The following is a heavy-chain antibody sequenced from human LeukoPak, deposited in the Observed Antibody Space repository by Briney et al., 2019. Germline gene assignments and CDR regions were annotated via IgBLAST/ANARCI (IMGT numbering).Heavy chain of an antibody. CDR2: IYYSGST. D-gene: IGHD3-10*01. V-gene: IGHV4-39*07. CDR1: GGSISSSSYY. J-gene: IGHJ6*02. CDR3: ATFPIAHYYGSGSYYNDGHYYYGMDV. Sequence: SETLSLTCTVSGGSISSSSYYWGWIRQPPGKGLEWIGSIYYSGSTYYNPSLKSRVTISVDTSKNQFSLKLSSVTAADTAVYYCATFPIAHYYGSGSYYNDGHYYYGMDVWGQGTTVTVSS.